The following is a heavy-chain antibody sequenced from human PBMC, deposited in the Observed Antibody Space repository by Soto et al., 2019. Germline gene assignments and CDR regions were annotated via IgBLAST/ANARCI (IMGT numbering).Heavy chain of an antibody. CDR3: ANDTLLVAATLDY. V-gene: IGHV3-30*18. J-gene: IGHJ4*02. D-gene: IGHD2-15*01. Sequence: QVQLVESGGGVVQPGRSLRLSCAASGFTFSSYGMHWVRQAPGKGLEWVAVISYDGSNKYYADSVKGRFTISRDNSKNTLYLQMNSLRAEDTAVYYCANDTLLVAATLDYWGQGTLVTVSS. CDR1: GFTFSSYG. CDR2: ISYDGSNK.